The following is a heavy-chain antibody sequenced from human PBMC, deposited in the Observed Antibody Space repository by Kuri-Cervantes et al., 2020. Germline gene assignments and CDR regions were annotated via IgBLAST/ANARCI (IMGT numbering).Heavy chain of an antibody. Sequence: GGSLRLSCAASGFTFNNAWMSWVRQAPGKGLEWVSSISSSSSYIYYADSVKGRFTISRDNAKNSLYLQMNSLRAEDTAVYYCARDKTGGPKGVFDYWGQGTLVTVSS. D-gene: IGHD2-15*01. CDR1: GFTFNNAW. CDR3: ARDKTGGPKGVFDY. J-gene: IGHJ4*02. V-gene: IGHV3-21*01. CDR2: ISSSSSYI.